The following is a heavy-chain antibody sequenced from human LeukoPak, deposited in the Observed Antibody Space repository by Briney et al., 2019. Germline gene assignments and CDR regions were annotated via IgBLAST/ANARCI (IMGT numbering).Heavy chain of an antibody. V-gene: IGHV3-21*01. CDR1: GFTFSSYS. CDR3: ARGDAATPPDVFDV. Sequence: GASLRLSCTASGFTFSSYSMNWVRQAPGKGLQWVSSISSGSTYIYYADSLKGRFTISRDNTKNSLYLQMNSLRGEDAAVYYCARGDAATPPDVFDVWGEGTMVTVSS. CDR2: ISSGSTYI. D-gene: IGHD6-25*01. J-gene: IGHJ3*01.